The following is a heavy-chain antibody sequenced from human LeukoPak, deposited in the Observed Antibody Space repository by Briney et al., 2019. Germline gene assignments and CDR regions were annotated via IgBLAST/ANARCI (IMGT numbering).Heavy chain of an antibody. CDR2: IRYDGSNK. CDR1: GFTFSSYG. V-gene: IGHV3-30*02. CDR3: ARARGCSGGSCYPTVTFLDY. D-gene: IGHD2-15*01. Sequence: GGSLRLSCAASGFTFSSYGMHWVRQAPGKGLEWVAFIRYDGSNKYYADSVKGRFTISRDNSKNTLYLQMNSLRAEDTAVYYCARARGCSGGSCYPTVTFLDYWGQGTLVTVSS. J-gene: IGHJ4*02.